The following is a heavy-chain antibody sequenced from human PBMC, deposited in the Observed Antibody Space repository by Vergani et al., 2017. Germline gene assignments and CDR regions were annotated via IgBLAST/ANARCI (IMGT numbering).Heavy chain of an antibody. V-gene: IGHV4-39*07. Sequence: QLQLQESGPGLVKPSETLSLTCTVSGGSISSSSYYWGWIRQPPGKGLEWIGSIYYSGSTYYNPSLKSRVTISVDTSKNQFSLKLSSVTAADTAVYYCARGPQWLLQHFDYWGQGTLVTVSS. J-gene: IGHJ4*02. CDR2: IYYSGST. CDR1: GGSISSSSYY. D-gene: IGHD3-22*01. CDR3: ARGPQWLLQHFDY.